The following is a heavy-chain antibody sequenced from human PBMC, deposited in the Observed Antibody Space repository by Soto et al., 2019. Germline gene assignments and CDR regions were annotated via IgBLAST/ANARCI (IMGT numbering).Heavy chain of an antibody. D-gene: IGHD3-10*01. V-gene: IGHV3-21*01. J-gene: IGHJ3*01. CDR2: ISSSSSYI. CDR3: ARDGSPLFGTRGEPFDL. Sequence: GGSLRLSCAASGFTFGSYSMNWVRQAPGKGLEWVSSISSSSSYIYYADSVKGRFTISRDNAKNSLYLQMNSLRAEDTAVYYCARDGSPLFGTRGEPFDLWGQGTMVTVSS. CDR1: GFTFGSYS.